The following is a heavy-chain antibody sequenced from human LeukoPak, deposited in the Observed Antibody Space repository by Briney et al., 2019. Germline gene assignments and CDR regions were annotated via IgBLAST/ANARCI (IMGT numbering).Heavy chain of an antibody. D-gene: IGHD6-13*01. CDR3: ATAPAAADSF. Sequence: GGSLRLSWAAPGFTFSSFWLTWVRQAPGKGLEWVANIERDVSKKTYVDSVKGRFTISRDNAKNSLYLQMSSLRAEDTAVYYCATAPAAADSFWGQGTLVAVSA. J-gene: IGHJ4*02. CDR1: GFTFSSFW. V-gene: IGHV3-7*01. CDR2: IERDVSKK.